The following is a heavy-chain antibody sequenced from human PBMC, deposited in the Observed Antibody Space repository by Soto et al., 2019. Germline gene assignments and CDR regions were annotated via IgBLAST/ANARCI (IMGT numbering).Heavy chain of an antibody. V-gene: IGHV4-39*01. Sequence: PSETLSLTCTVSRGSISRSSYYWGWIRQPPGRGLEWIGSIYYSGSTYYNPSLKSRVTISVDTSKNQFSLKLSSVTAADTAVYYCARIRYSSGDFDYWGQGTLVT. D-gene: IGHD6-19*01. J-gene: IGHJ4*02. CDR1: RGSISRSSYY. CDR2: IYYSGST. CDR3: ARIRYSSGDFDY.